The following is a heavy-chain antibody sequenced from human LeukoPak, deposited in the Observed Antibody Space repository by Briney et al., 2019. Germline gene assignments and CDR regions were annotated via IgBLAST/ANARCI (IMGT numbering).Heavy chain of an antibody. D-gene: IGHD3-10*01. J-gene: IGHJ6*03. V-gene: IGHV3-23*01. Sequence: GGSLRLSCAASEFSVGSNYMTWVRQAPGKGLEWVSAISGSGDAAYYADSVKGRFTISRDNSKNTLYLQMYSLSAEDTAVYYCAKDAYIYYASGSSDETYYYYHMDVWGKGTTVTVSS. CDR3: AKDAYIYYASGSSDETYYYYHMDV. CDR1: EFSVGSNY. CDR2: ISGSGDAA.